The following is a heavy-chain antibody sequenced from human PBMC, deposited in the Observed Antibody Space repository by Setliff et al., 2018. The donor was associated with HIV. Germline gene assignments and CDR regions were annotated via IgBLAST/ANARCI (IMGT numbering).Heavy chain of an antibody. CDR1: DDSFSNYD. CDR2: ISSSGTT. J-gene: IGHJ4*02. V-gene: IGHV4-4*09. D-gene: IGHD2-21*01. CDR3: ARLGRAIDEGGSSLRLDF. Sequence: SETLSLTCVVSDDSFSNYDWTWIRQSPGKALEWIGYISSSGTTNYNPSLRSRVTISMETSNTRFSLWLRSATAADTATYFCARLGRAIDEGGSSLRLDFWGQGMLVTVSS.